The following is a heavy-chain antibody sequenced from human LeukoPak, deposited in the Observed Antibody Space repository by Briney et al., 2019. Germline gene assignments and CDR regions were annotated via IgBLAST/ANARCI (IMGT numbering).Heavy chain of an antibody. Sequence: GGSLRLSCAAPGFTFRRSGMQWVCQAPGKGLEWVSFIRYDGSNKDSADSVKGRFTMSRDNSKNTVYLQMNTLRTEDTAVYYCARGGNRDSCGYYDYWGQGTLVTVSS. D-gene: IGHD3-22*01. CDR3: ARGGNRDSCGYYDY. CDR1: GFTFRRSG. V-gene: IGHV3-30*02. CDR2: IRYDGSNK. J-gene: IGHJ4*02.